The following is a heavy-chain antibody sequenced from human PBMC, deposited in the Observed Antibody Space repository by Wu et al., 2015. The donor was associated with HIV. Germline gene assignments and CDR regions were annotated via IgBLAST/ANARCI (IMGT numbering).Heavy chain of an antibody. CDR2: MNPSNGHI. CDR3: ARVQFDPRYYTYFDL. V-gene: IGHV1-18*01. CDR1: YMLTSFP. Sequence: QAQLVQSGPEAKRPGASVKVSCKASYMLTSFPIGWVRQAPGQRLEWMGWMNPSNGHIQPAQKFQDRINMSTDNSAHTAYMELRSLTSDDAAIYFCARVQFDPRYYTYFDLWGQGTLVTVSS. J-gene: IGHJ5*01. D-gene: IGHD1-26*01.